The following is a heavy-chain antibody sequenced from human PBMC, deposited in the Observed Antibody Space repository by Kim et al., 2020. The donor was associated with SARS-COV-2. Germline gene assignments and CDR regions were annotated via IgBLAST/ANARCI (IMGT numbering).Heavy chain of an antibody. D-gene: IGHD3-3*01. J-gene: IGHJ6*03. CDR3: ARWKIRFLEWPPRANYYYYMDV. V-gene: IGHV1-18*01. Sequence: ASVKVSCKASGYTFTSYGISWVRQAPGQGLEWMGWISAYNGNTNYAQKLQGRVTMTTDTSTSTAYMELRSLRSDDTAVYYCARWKIRFLEWPPRANYYYYMDVWGKGTTVTFSS. CDR2: ISAYNGNT. CDR1: GYTFTSYG.